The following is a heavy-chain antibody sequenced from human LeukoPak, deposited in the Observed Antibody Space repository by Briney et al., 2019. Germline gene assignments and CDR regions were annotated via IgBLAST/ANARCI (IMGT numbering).Heavy chain of an antibody. V-gene: IGHV4-38-2*02. CDR3: ARGPYSYDSSGAFDI. J-gene: IGHJ3*02. CDR2: IYHSGST. D-gene: IGHD3-22*01. Sequence: PSETLSLTCTVSGYSISSGYYWGWTRQPPGKGLEWIGSIYHSGSTYYNPSLKSRVTISVDTSKNQFSLKLSSVTAADTAVYFCARGPYSYDSSGAFDIWGQGTMVTVSS. CDR1: GYSISSGYY.